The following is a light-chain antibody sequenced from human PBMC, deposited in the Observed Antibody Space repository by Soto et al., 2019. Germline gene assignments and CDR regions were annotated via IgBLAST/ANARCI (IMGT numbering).Light chain of an antibody. CDR3: QSYDSSLTALV. CDR1: SSNIGAGYD. Sequence: QSVLTQPPSVSGAPGQRVTISCTGGSSNIGAGYDVHWYQQLPGTAPKLLIYGNNNRPSGVPDRFSGSQSGTSASLAITGLQAEDEADYYCQSYDSSLTALVFGGGTQLTVL. J-gene: IGLJ2*01. V-gene: IGLV1-40*01. CDR2: GNN.